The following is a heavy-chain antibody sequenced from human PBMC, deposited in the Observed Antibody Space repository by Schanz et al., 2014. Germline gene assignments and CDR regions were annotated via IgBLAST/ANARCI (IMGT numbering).Heavy chain of an antibody. Sequence: QVQLVESGGGVVQPGRSLRLSCAASGFTFSNSPLHWVHQAPGKGLDWVAVISYDGSITYYADSVKDRFTISRDNSKNTLYLQMNSLRAEDTAVYYCARDRQQLVGRIGYYYGMDVWGQGTTVTVSS. V-gene: IGHV3-30*04. CDR1: GFTFSNSP. J-gene: IGHJ6*02. D-gene: IGHD6-13*01. CDR2: ISYDGSIT. CDR3: ARDRQQLVGRIGYYYGMDV.